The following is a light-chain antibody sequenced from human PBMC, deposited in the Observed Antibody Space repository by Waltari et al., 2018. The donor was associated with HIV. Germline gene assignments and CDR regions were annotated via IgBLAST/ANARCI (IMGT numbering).Light chain of an antibody. CDR2: KNN. Sequence: QSVLTQPPSASGTPGQRATISCFGSNSNIGSNYVYWYQQLPGMAPKLPIFKNNQRPSGCPDRFAGAKSGTSASLAISGLRSEDEADYYCAAWDDRLNLGFGGGTKLTVL. V-gene: IGLV1-47*01. CDR3: AAWDDRLNLG. CDR1: NSNIGSNY. J-gene: IGLJ2*01.